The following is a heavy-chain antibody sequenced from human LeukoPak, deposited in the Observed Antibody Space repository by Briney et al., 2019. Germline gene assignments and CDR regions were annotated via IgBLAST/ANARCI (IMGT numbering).Heavy chain of an antibody. V-gene: IGHV1-2*02. D-gene: IGHD3-3*01. CDR3: AREEWAYDFWSGYYTGGERLYYYYMDV. CDR1: GYTFTGYY. Sequence: ASVKVSCKASGYTFTGYYMHWVRQAPGQELEWMGWINPNSGGTNYAQKFQGRVTMTRDTSISTAYMELSRLRSDDTAVYYCAREEWAYDFWSGYYTGGERLYYYYMDVWGKGTTVTVSS. J-gene: IGHJ6*03. CDR2: INPNSGGT.